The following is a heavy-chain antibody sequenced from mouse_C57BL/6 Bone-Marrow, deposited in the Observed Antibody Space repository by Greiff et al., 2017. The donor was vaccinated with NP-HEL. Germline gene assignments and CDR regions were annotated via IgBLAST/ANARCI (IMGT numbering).Heavy chain of an antibody. Sequence: VQLQQPGAELVKPGASVKLSCKASGYTFTSYWMQWVKQRPGQGLEWIGEIDPSGSYTNYNQKFKGKATVTVDTSSSTAYMQLSSLTSEDSAVYYCARSLYSNYGYFDVWGTGTTVTVSS. CDR2: IDPSGSYT. CDR3: ARSLYSNYGYFDV. D-gene: IGHD2-5*01. J-gene: IGHJ1*03. CDR1: GYTFTSYW. V-gene: IGHV1-50*01.